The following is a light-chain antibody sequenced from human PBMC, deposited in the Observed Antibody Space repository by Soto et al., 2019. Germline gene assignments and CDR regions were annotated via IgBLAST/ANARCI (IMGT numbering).Light chain of an antibody. CDR3: QQYNSYPWT. J-gene: IGKJ1*01. CDR2: KAS. CDR1: QSISSW. Sequence: DIQKTKSPSTLSATVGDRVTITCRASQSISSWLAWYQQKPGKAPKLLIYKASSLESGVPSRFSGSGSGTEFTLTISSLQPDDFATYYGQQYNSYPWTFGQGTKVEIK. V-gene: IGKV1-5*03.